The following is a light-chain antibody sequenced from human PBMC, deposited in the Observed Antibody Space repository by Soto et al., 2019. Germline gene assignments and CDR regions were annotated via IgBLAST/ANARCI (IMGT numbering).Light chain of an antibody. CDR1: QSISSW. V-gene: IGKV1-5*03. CDR2: KAS. CDR3: QQYNSYRT. Sequence: DIQMTQSPSTLSASVGDRVTITFRASQSISSWLAWYQQKPGKAPKLPIYKASSLESGVPSRFSGSGSGTEFTLTISSLQPDDFATYYCQQYNSYRTFGQGTKVDI. J-gene: IGKJ1*01.